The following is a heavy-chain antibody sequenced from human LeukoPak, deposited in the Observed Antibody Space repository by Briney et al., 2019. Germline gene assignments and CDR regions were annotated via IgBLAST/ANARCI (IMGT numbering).Heavy chain of an antibody. CDR1: GFTFSDYY. CDR3: ARDLGYYYDSSGYYYTD. J-gene: IGHJ4*02. CDR2: ISSSGDTI. Sequence: GGSLRLSCAASGFTFSDYYMSWIRQAPGKGLEWVSYISSSGDTIFYADSVKGRFTISRDNAKNSLYLQMNSLRAEDTAVYYCARDLGYYYDSSGYYYTDWGQGTLVTVSS. V-gene: IGHV3-11*04. D-gene: IGHD3-22*01.